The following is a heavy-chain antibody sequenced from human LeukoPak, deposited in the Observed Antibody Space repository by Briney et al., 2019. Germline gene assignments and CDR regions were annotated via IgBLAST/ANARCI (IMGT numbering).Heavy chain of an antibody. D-gene: IGHD6-13*01. J-gene: IGHJ4*02. V-gene: IGHV1-46*01. CDR1: GGTFSSYA. CDR2: MNPSSGRT. Sequence: ASVKVSCKASGGTFSSYAISWVRQAPGQGLEWMGIMNPSSGRTSYAQNFQGRVTMTRDMSTSTVYMELSSLRSEDTAVYYCAISKGIALVGLETPKDYWGQGTLVTVSS. CDR3: AISKGIALVGLETPKDY.